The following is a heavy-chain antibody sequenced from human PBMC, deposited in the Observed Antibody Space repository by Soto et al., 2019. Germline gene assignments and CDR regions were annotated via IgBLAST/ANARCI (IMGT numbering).Heavy chain of an antibody. CDR2: IYYSGST. V-gene: IGHV4-59*01. J-gene: IGHJ6*02. Sequence: SETLSLTCTVSGGSISSYYWSWIRQPPGKGLEWIGYIYYSGSTNYNPSLKSRVTISVDTSKNQFSLKLSSVTAADTAVYYCARVSPPYYYDSSGYHRYYYYGMDVWGQGPTVTVSS. CDR3: ARVSPPYYYDSSGYHRYYYYGMDV. D-gene: IGHD3-22*01. CDR1: GGSISSYY.